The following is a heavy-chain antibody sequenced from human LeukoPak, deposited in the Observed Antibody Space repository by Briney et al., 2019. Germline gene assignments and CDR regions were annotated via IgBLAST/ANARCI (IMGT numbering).Heavy chain of an antibody. CDR1: GYTFTGYY. J-gene: IGHJ6*03. V-gene: IGHV1-69*06. CDR2: INPIFGTP. Sequence: ASVKVSCKASGYTFTGYYMHWVRQAPGQELEWMGWINPIFGTPNYAQKFQGRVTITADKSTTTAYMELSRLRSDDTAVYYCARGTDYDFWSGYPYYYYMDVWGKGTTVTVSS. D-gene: IGHD3-3*01. CDR3: ARGTDYDFWSGYPYYYYMDV.